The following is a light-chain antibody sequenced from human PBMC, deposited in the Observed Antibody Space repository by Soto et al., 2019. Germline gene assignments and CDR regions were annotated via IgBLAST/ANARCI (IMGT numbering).Light chain of an antibody. CDR3: QQYGSSPRT. CDR2: GAS. Sequence: EIVLTQSPCTLSLSPGERATLACSASQSVSSSYLAWYQQKPGQAASLLIYGASSRDTGIPARFSGSGSVTDCTLTISSLEPEDCAVYYCQQYGSSPRTFGNGTTVEIE. CDR1: QSVSSSY. V-gene: IGKV3-20*01. J-gene: IGKJ1*01.